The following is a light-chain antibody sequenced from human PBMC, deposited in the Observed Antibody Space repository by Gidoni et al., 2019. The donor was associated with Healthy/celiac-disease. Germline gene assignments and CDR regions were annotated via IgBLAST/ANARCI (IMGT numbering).Light chain of an antibody. J-gene: IGLJ2*01. CDR1: KLGDKY. V-gene: IGLV3-1*01. CDR2: QDS. CDR3: QAWDSSTVV. Sequence: ASITCSGDKLGDKYACWYQQKPGQSPVLVIYQDSKRPSGIPERFSGSNSGNTATLTISGTQAMDEADYYCQAWDSSTVVFGGGTKLTVL.